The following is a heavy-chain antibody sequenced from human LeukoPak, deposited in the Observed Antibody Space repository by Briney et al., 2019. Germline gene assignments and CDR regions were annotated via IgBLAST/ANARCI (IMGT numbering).Heavy chain of an antibody. D-gene: IGHD3-22*01. Sequence: GGSLRLSCAASGFTVSSNYMSWVRQAPGKGLEWVSVIYSGGSTYYAASVKGRFTISRHNFKNTLYLQMNSLRAEDTAVYYCARALSIVEDYYYYGMDVWGQGTTVTVSS. J-gene: IGHJ6*02. CDR3: ARALSIVEDYYYYGMDV. V-gene: IGHV3-53*04. CDR1: GFTVSSNY. CDR2: IYSGGST.